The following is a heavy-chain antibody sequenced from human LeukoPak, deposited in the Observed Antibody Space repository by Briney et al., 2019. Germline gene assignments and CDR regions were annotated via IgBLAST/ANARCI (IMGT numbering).Heavy chain of an antibody. D-gene: IGHD1-26*01. J-gene: IGHJ3*02. CDR3: ARVGADWVNAFDI. V-gene: IGHV3-23*01. CDR1: VFTFSDYA. CDR2: ISTNGDNT. Sequence: GGSLRLSCEVSVFTFSDYAMTWVRQAPGKGLEWVSAISTNGDNTYYADSVKGRFTISRENAKNSLYLQMNSLRAGDTAVYYCARVGADWVNAFDIWGQGTMVTVSS.